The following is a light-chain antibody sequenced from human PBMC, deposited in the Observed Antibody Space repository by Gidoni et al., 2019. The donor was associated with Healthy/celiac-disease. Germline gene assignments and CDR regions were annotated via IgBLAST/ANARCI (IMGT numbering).Light chain of an antibody. J-gene: IGKJ2*01. CDR2: SAS. Sequence: DIQMTQSPSSLSASVGDRVTITCRASQRISSYLNWYQQKPGKAPKLLIYSASSLQSGVPSRFSGSGSCTAFTLPTSSLQPADFATYYCQQSYSTPRTFGQGTKLEIK. CDR3: QQSYSTPRT. CDR1: QRISSY. V-gene: IGKV1-39*01.